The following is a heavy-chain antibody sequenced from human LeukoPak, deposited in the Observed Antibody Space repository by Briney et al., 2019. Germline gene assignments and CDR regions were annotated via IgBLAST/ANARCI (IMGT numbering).Heavy chain of an antibody. D-gene: IGHD5-12*01. J-gene: IGHJ4*02. V-gene: IGHV3-11*04. CDR3: ARDREWQVDIVATREGIDY. CDR2: ISSSGSTI. Sequence: GGSLRLSCAASGFTFSDYYMSWIRQAPGKGLEWVSYISSSGSTIYYADSVKGRFTISRDNSKNTLYLQMNSLRAEDTAVYYCARDREWQVDIVATREGIDYWGQGTLVTVSS. CDR1: GFTFSDYY.